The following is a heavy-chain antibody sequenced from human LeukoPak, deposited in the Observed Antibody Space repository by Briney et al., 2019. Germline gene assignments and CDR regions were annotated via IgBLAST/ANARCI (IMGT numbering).Heavy chain of an antibody. V-gene: IGHV4-59*01. CDR3: ARVSAAGMEFHYGMDV. CDR1: GGPISSYY. D-gene: IGHD6-13*01. Sequence: PSETLSLTCTVSGGPISSYYWSWMRQPPGKGLEWIGNIHYSESTNFNPSLKSRVAIAVDTSKNQFSLSMRSVTAADTAVYYCARVSAAGMEFHYGMDVWGQGTTVFVSS. CDR2: IHYSEST. J-gene: IGHJ6*02.